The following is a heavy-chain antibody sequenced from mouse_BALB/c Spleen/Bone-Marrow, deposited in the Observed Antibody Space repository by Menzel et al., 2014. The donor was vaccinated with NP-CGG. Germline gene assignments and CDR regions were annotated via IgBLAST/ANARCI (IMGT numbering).Heavy chain of an antibody. CDR2: ISYDGSN. V-gene: IGHV3-6*02. J-gene: IGHJ1*01. Sequence: EVHLVESGPGLVKPSQSLSLTCSVTGYSITSGYYWNWIRQFPGNKLEWMGYISYDGSNNYNPSLKNRISITRDTSKNQFFLKLNSVTTEDTATYYCARGGTGRVYLDVWGAGTTVTVSS. D-gene: IGHD4-1*01. CDR1: GYSITSGYY. CDR3: ARGGTGRVYLDV.